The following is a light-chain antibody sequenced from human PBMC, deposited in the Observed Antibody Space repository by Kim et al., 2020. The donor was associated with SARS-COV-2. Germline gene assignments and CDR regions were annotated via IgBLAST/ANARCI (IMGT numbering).Light chain of an antibody. CDR1: QGITNS. Sequence: GDRVTITCRASQGITNSLACYQQKPGKVPHLLLSSPSSLQSRVPSRFSGSGSLPDFTLTFSSLHPDLVATYFCPMFNISPWTF. CDR3: PMFNISPWT. V-gene: IGKV1-27*01. J-gene: IGKJ1*01. CDR2: SPS.